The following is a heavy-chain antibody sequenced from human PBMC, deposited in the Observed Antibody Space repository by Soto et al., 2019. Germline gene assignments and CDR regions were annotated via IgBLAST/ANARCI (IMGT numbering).Heavy chain of an antibody. CDR1: GFTFSNHA. Sequence: EVHLLEFGGGLVQPGGSLRLSCAASGFTFSNHAMNWVRQAPAKGLEWVSGITGSGGTTFYADSVKGRFTISRDNSRNTVYLQMNSVRADDTGVYYCAKEYTSTSKGSFDYWGQGALVTVSS. CDR2: ITGSGGTT. J-gene: IGHJ4*02. V-gene: IGHV3-23*01. CDR3: AKEYTSTSKGSFDY. D-gene: IGHD1-26*01.